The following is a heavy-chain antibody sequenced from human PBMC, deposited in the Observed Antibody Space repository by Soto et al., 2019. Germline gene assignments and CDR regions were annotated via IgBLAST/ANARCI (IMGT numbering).Heavy chain of an antibody. CDR3: ATSPGGIAARRGGLGMDV. Sequence: SETLSLTCTVSGGSISSYYWSWIRQPPGKGLEWIGYIYYSGSTNYNPSLKSRVTISVDTSKNQFSLKLSSVTAADTAVYYCATSPGGIAARRGGLGMDVWGQGTTVTVSS. V-gene: IGHV4-59*01. D-gene: IGHD6-6*01. CDR1: GGSISSYY. J-gene: IGHJ6*02. CDR2: IYYSGST.